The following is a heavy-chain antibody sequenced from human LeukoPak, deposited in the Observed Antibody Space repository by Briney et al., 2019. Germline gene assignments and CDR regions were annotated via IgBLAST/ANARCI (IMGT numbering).Heavy chain of an antibody. CDR3: ARAGYCSSTSCYRHPFDY. D-gene: IGHD2-2*01. CDR2: MNPNSGNT. J-gene: IGHJ4*02. Sequence: ASVKVSCKASGYTFTSYDINWVRQATGQGLEWMGWMNPNSGNTGYAQKFQGRVTMTRNTSISTAYMELGSLRSEDTAVYYCARAGYCSSTSCYRHPFDYWGQGTLVTVSS. V-gene: IGHV1-8*01. CDR1: GYTFTSYD.